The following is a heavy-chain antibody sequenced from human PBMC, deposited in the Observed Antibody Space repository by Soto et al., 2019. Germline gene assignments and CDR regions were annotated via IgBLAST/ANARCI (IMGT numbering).Heavy chain of an antibody. D-gene: IGHD3-3*01. CDR2: IWYDGSYK. V-gene: IGHV3-33*01. J-gene: IGHJ6*02. CDR1: GFTFSSYG. CDR3: ARDLAYYDFWSGREYYYYGMDV. Sequence: GGSLRLSCAASGFTFSSYGMHWVRQAPGKGLEWVAVIWYDGSYKYYADSVKGRFTISRDNSKNSLYLQMNSLRDEDTAVYYCARDLAYYDFWSGREYYYYGMDVWGQGTTVTVSS.